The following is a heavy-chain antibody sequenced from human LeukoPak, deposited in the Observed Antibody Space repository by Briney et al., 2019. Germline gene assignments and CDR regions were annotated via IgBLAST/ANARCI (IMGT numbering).Heavy chain of an antibody. CDR1: GFSLTASGVG. V-gene: IGHV2-5*01. CDR3: AHGSFGSGNIYFDY. D-gene: IGHD3-10*01. Sequence: SGPTLVNPTQTLMLTCTFSGFSLTASGVGVGWFRQPPGKAPEFLALIFWNGDNRYRPSLKSRLIITPCTSNPQVALTMTNMDPVDTATYYCAHGSFGSGNIYFDYWGQGILVTVSS. J-gene: IGHJ4*02. CDR2: IFWNGDN.